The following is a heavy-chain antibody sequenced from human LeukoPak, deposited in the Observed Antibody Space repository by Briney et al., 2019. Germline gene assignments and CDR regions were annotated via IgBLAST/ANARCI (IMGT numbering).Heavy chain of an antibody. J-gene: IGHJ4*02. CDR3: ARHDFPSGPLFDY. CDR1: GFTFSSYA. CDR2: IYYSGST. V-gene: IGHV4-39*01. Sequence: GSLRLSCAASGFTFSSYAMSWVRQPPGKGLEWIGSIYYSGSTYYNPSLKSRVTISVDTSKNQFSLKLSSVTAADTAVYYCARHDFPSGPLFDYWGQGTLVTVSS. D-gene: IGHD3/OR15-3a*01.